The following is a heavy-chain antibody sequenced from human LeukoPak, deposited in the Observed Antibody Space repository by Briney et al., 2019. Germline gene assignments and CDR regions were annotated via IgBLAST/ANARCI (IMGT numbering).Heavy chain of an antibody. CDR3: ARTGGSSLFDY. D-gene: IGHD6-6*01. CDR2: INSDGSST. CDR1: GFTFSSYW. Sequence: PGGSLRLSCAASGFTFSSYWMHWVRQAPGKGLVWVSRINSDGSSTSYADSVKGRFTMSRDNAKNTLYLQMNSLRAEDTAVYYCARTGGSSLFDYWGQGTLVTVSS. V-gene: IGHV3-74*01. J-gene: IGHJ4*02.